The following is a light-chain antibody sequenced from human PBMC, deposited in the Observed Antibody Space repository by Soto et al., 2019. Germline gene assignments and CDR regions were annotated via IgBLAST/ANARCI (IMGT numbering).Light chain of an antibody. CDR2: EVN. Sequence: QSALTQPPSASGSPGQSVTISCTGTSSDVGGYNYVSWYQQYPGKVPKLMVYEVNKRPSGVPDRFSGSKSGNTASLTVSGLKAEDEADYECSSYAGGNNVFGTGTKLTVL. J-gene: IGLJ1*01. V-gene: IGLV2-8*01. CDR3: SSYAGGNNV. CDR1: SSDVGGYNY.